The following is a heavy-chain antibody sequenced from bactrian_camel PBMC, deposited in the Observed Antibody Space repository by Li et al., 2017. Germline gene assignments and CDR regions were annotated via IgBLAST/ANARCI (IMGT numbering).Heavy chain of an antibody. V-gene: IGHV3S31*01. CDR2: INRVGGNI. CDR3: TKDRGRAVPAGSFDY. D-gene: IGHD6*01. J-gene: IGHJ6*01. Sequence: EVQLVESGGGLVQPGGSLRLSCVASGFSFSIYAMSWVRQAPGKGLEWVSGINRVGGNIYYADSVKGRFTISRDNAQNTLYLQLNSLKTEDTAMYYCTKDRGRAVPAGSFDYWAQGTQVTVS. CDR1: GFSFSIYA.